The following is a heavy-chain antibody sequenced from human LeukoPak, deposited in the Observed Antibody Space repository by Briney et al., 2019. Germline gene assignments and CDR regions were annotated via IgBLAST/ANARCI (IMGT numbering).Heavy chain of an antibody. CDR2: IYSGGST. J-gene: IGHJ3*02. Sequence: PGGSLRLSCAASGFTVSSNYMSWVRQAPGKGLGWVSVIYSGGSTYYADSVKGRFTISRDNSKNTLYLQMNSLRAEGTAVYYCARDDSSGCYYASNAFDIWGQGTMVTVSS. D-gene: IGHD3-22*01. CDR3: ARDDSSGCYYASNAFDI. CDR1: GFTVSSNY. V-gene: IGHV3-66*01.